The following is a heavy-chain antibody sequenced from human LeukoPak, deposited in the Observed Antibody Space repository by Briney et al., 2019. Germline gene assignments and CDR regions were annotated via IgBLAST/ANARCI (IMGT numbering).Heavy chain of an antibody. D-gene: IGHD1-14*01. CDR3: AAAGAANWFDP. CDR2: IYSGGST. Sequence: GGSLRLSCAASGLSFSNYAMYWVRQAPGKGLEWVSVIYSGGSTYYADSVKGRFTISRDNSKNTLYLQMNSLRAEDTAVYYCAAAGAANWFDPWGQGTLVTVSS. J-gene: IGHJ5*02. V-gene: IGHV3-53*01. CDR1: GLSFSNYA.